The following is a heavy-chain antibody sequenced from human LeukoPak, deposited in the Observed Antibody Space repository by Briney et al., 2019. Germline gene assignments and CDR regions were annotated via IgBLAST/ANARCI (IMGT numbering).Heavy chain of an antibody. CDR2: FSGSGGST. CDR3: ARGGAGDNYFDY. Sequence: GGSLRLSCAVSGINFRGYWMAWVRQAPGKGLEWVSAFSGSGGSTYYADSVKGRFTISRDNSKNTLYLQMNSLRAEDTAVYYCARGGAGDNYFDYWGQGTLVTVSS. V-gene: IGHV3-23*01. J-gene: IGHJ4*02. CDR1: GINFRGYW. D-gene: IGHD2-15*01.